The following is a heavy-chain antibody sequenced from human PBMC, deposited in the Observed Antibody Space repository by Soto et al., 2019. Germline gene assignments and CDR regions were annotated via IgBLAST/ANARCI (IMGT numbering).Heavy chain of an antibody. CDR2: FSGSGGST. CDR3: AKDRITGTTGWFDP. J-gene: IGHJ5*02. Sequence: GGSLRLSCAASGFTFSSYAMSWVRQAPGKGLEWVSTFSGSGGSTYYADSVKGRFTISRDNSKNTLYLQMNSLRAEDTAIYYCAKDRITGTTGWFDPWGQGTLVTVSS. V-gene: IGHV3-23*01. CDR1: GFTFSSYA. D-gene: IGHD1-7*01.